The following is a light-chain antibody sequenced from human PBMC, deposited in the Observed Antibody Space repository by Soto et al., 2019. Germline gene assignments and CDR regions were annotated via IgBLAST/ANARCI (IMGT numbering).Light chain of an antibody. V-gene: IGKV3-20*01. Sequence: EIVLTQSPGTLSLSPGERATLSCRASQSVNRNYLAWYQQKPGQAPRVLIYDASSRATGIPDRFSGSGSGTDFTLTISRLEPEDFAVYYCQQYGSSPGAFGPGTKVDIK. CDR2: DAS. CDR3: QQYGSSPGA. J-gene: IGKJ3*01. CDR1: QSVNRNY.